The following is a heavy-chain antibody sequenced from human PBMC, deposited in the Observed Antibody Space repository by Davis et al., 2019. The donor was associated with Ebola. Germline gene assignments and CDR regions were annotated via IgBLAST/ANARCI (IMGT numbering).Heavy chain of an antibody. D-gene: IGHD2-8*01. CDR3: ARVPSYCTNGVCYETDAFDI. CDR1: GGSISSGDYY. J-gene: IGHJ3*02. Sequence: PSETLSLTCTVSGGSISSGDYYWSWIRQPPGKGLEWIGYIYYSGSTYYNPSLKSRVTISVDTSKNQFSLKLSSVTAADTAVYYCARVPSYCTNGVCYETDAFDIWGQGTMVTVSS. CDR2: IYYSGST. V-gene: IGHV4-30-4*01.